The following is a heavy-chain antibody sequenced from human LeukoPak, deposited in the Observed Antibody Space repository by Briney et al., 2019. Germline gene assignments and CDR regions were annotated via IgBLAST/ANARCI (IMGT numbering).Heavy chain of an antibody. Sequence: SVKVSCKASGGTFSGYAISWVRQAPGQGLEWMGRIIPILGIANYAQKFQGRVTITADKSTSTAYMELSSLRSEDTAVYYCARGGIRYYDSSGYYPFDYWGQGTLVTVSS. CDR3: ARGGIRYYDSSGYYPFDY. V-gene: IGHV1-69*04. CDR2: IIPILGIA. J-gene: IGHJ4*02. CDR1: GGTFSGYA. D-gene: IGHD3-22*01.